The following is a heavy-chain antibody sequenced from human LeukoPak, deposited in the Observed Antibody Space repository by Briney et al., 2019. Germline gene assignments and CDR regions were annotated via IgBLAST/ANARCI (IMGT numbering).Heavy chain of an antibody. CDR2: INSNSGGT. Sequence: GASVKVSCKASGYAFTGYYIHWVRQAPGQGLEWMGRINSNSGGTNYAQKFQGRVTMTRDTSISTAYMELSRLTSDDMAVYYCAREPMVRDFNWFDPWGQGTLVTVSS. CDR1: GYAFTGYY. CDR3: AREPMVRDFNWFDP. V-gene: IGHV1-2*06. J-gene: IGHJ5*02. D-gene: IGHD3-10*01.